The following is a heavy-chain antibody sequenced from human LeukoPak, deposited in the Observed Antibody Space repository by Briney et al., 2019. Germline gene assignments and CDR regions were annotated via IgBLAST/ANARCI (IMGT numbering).Heavy chain of an antibody. V-gene: IGHV3-11*04. CDR1: GFTFSDYY. CDR2: ISSSGSTI. D-gene: IGHD3-16*02. Sequence: GGSLRLSCAASGFTFSDYYMSWIRQAPGKGLEWVSYISSSGSTIYYADSVKGRFTISRDNAKNSLYLQMNSLRAEDTAVYYCALGHYDYVWGSYRYAEYFQHWGQGTLVTVSS. CDR3: ALGHYDYVWGSYRYAEYFQH. J-gene: IGHJ1*01.